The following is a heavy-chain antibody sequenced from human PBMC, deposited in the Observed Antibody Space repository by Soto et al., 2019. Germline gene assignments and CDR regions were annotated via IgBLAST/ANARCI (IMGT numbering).Heavy chain of an antibody. J-gene: IGHJ4*02. Sequence: ASVKVSCKASGYTFTSYDINWVRQATGQGLEWMGWMNPNSGNTGYAQKFQGRVTMTRNTSISTAYMELSSLRSEDTAVYYCARELSSSWRFDYWGQGTLVTVPQ. CDR2: MNPNSGNT. D-gene: IGHD6-13*01. CDR3: ARELSSSWRFDY. V-gene: IGHV1-8*01. CDR1: GYTFTSYD.